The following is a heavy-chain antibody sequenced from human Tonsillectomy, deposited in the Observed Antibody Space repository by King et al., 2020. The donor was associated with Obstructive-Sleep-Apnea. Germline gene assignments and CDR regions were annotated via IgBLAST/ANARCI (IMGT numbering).Heavy chain of an antibody. D-gene: IGHD6-13*01. CDR1: GFTFSNYG. Sequence: VQLVESGGGVVQPGRSLRLSCAASGFTFSNYGMHWVRQAPGEGLEWVAIISCDGSDKYYADSLKCRFTISRDNSKSTLYLQMNSLSPEETAVYYCGGYNWFDPWGQGTLVTVSS. CDR2: ISCDGSDK. J-gene: IGHJ5*02. V-gene: IGHV3-30*03. CDR3: GGYNWFDP.